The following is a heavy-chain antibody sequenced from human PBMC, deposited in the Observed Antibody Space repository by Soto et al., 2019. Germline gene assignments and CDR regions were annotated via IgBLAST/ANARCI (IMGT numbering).Heavy chain of an antibody. Sequence: GGSLRLSCAASGFTFNSYEMNWVRQAPGKGLEGLSYISKSGGTVLYPDSVKVRLTIYRDNARKSLYLQMNSLTVEDTAVYYCASLGVSYLHAHFHXWGQGTRLTVSX. V-gene: IGHV3-48*03. CDR1: GFTFNSYE. CDR3: ASLGVSYLHAHFHX. CDR2: ISKSGGTV. D-gene: IGHD1-26*01. J-gene: IGHJ4*02.